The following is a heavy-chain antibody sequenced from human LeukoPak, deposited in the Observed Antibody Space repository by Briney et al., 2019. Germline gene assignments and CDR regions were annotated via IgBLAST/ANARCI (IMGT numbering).Heavy chain of an antibody. CDR2: IHYSGST. V-gene: IGHV4-39*01. Sequence: PSETLSLTCTVSGGSISSSSYYWGWIRQPPGKGLEYIGSIHYSGSTYYNLFRKSRVTISVDTSKNPFSLKLRSVTAADTAVYYCARHDRSGYDSRGLFDYWGQGTLVTVSS. J-gene: IGHJ4*02. D-gene: IGHD5-12*01. CDR1: GGSISSSSYY. CDR3: ARHDRSGYDSRGLFDY.